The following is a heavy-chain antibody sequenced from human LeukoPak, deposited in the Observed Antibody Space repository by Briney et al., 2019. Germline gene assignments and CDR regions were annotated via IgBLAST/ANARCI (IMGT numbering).Heavy chain of an antibody. D-gene: IGHD5-24*01. CDR3: ARDASSRDGYPAGVDFYYYYYMDV. CDR1: GYTFTSYD. Sequence: GASVKVSCKASGYTFTSYDINWVRQAPGQGLEWMGWINPNSGGTNYAQKFQGRVTMTRDTSISTAYMELSRLRSDDTAVYYCARDASSRDGYPAGVDFYYYYYMDVWGKGTTVTVSS. J-gene: IGHJ6*03. V-gene: IGHV1-2*02. CDR2: INPNSGGT.